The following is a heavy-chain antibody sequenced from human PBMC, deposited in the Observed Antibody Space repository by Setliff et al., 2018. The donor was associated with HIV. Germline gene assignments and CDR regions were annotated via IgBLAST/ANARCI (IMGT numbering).Heavy chain of an antibody. CDR2: IKEDGSEK. V-gene: IGHV3-7*03. D-gene: IGHD3-16*01. Sequence: HPGGSLRLSCGASGFIFSRYWMSWVRQAPGKGLEWVANIKEDGSEKYYVDSVKGRFTVSRDNAENSVYLQMNGLRVDDTALYYCTRDGGEYWGEGTLVTVSS. J-gene: IGHJ4*02. CDR1: GFIFSRYW. CDR3: TRDGGEY.